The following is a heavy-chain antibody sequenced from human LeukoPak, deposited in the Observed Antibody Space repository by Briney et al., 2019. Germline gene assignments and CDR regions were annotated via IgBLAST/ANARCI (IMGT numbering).Heavy chain of an antibody. V-gene: IGHV3-20*04. J-gene: IGHJ4*02. CDR3: ARDLGIVVVGPFDS. D-gene: IGHD2-2*03. Sequence: GGSLRLSCAASGFTFDDYAMTWVRQAPGKGLEWVSGINWNGGSTRYADSVKGRFTISRDNAKNSLYLQMNSLRAEDTALYYCARDLGIVVVGPFDSWGREPWSPSPQ. CDR1: GFTFDDYA. CDR2: INWNGGST.